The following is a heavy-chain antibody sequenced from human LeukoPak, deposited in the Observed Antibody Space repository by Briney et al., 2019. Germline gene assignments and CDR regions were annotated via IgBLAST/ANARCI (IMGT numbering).Heavy chain of an antibody. V-gene: IGHV3-15*07. D-gene: IGHD3-22*01. J-gene: IGHJ5*02. CDR1: GFTFSDAW. CDR3: ATDFYDTT. Sequence: GGSLRLSCATSGFTFSDAWMNWVRQAPGKGLEWVGRIRRNSVGGTIDYAAPVKGRFALSRDDSKNTLYLHMSSLQTEDTAVYYCATDFYDTTWGQGTLVTVSS. CDR2: IRRNSVGGTI.